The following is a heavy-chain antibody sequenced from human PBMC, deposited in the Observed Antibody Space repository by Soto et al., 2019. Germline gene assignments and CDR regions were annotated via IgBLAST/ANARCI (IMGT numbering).Heavy chain of an antibody. V-gene: IGHV4-4*02. CDR2: IYHGGST. J-gene: IGHJ4*02. CDR1: GGSISSISW. D-gene: IGHD3-22*01. Sequence: SETLSLTCAVSGGSISSISWWSWVRQPPGKGLEWIGDIYHGGSTHYNPSLKSRVTISVDKSKNQFSLKLSSVTAADTAVYYCARSRGYYDTSGYYYYWGQGTLVTVSS. CDR3: ARSRGYYDTSGYYYY.